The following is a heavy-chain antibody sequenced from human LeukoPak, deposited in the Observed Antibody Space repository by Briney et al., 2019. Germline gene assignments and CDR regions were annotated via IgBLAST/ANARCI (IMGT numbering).Heavy chain of an antibody. CDR1: GGSISNYY. D-gene: IGHD7-27*01. CDR3: ARATHWAFDY. V-gene: IGHV4-4*07. J-gene: IGHJ4*02. Sequence: PSETLSLTCTVSGGSISNYYWSWIRQPAGKGLEWIGRIYTSGSTNYSPSLKSRVTMSVGTSKNQFSLRLSSVTAADTAVYYCARATHWAFDYWGQGTLVTVSS. CDR2: IYTSGST.